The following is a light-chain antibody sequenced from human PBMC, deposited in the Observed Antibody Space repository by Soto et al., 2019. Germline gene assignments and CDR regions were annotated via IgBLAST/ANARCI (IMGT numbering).Light chain of an antibody. CDR2: DNN. J-gene: IGLJ2*01. V-gene: IGLV1-51*01. CDR1: GSNIGRNY. Sequence: QSVLPQPPSVSAAPGQKVTISCSGTGSNIGRNYVSWYQQLPGTAPKLLIYDNNKRPSGIPDRFSGSKSGTSGTLDITGLQTGDEADYYCATWDGSLPAEVFGGGTKLTVL. CDR3: ATWDGSLPAEV.